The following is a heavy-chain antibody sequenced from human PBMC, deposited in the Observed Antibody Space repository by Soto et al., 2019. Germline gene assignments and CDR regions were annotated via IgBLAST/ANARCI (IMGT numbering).Heavy chain of an antibody. D-gene: IGHD1-1*01. V-gene: IGHV3-21*01. CDR3: ARGSAHIQVQTFDY. J-gene: IGHJ4*02. CDR2: ISPTSGAI. CDR1: GFTFSDYS. Sequence: EVHLVESGGGLVKSGGSLRVSCTASGFTFSDYSMHWVRQAPGKGLEWVSSISPTSGAIYYADSVKGRFTISRDNAKNSLFLQMNNLRAEDTAVYSCARGSAHIQVQTFDYWGQGTLVTVSS.